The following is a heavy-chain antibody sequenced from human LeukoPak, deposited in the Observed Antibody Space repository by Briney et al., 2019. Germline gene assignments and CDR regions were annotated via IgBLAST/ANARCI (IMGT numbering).Heavy chain of an antibody. Sequence: GGSLRLSCAASGFTFSDYYMTWLRQAPGKGLEWLSYISNSGATVFYADSVKGRFTVSRDNAKRSLYLQIESLRDDDTAVYHCALGTINKDYYFGMDVWGQGTTVTVSS. CDR3: ALGTINKDYYFGMDV. V-gene: IGHV3-11*01. CDR2: ISNSGATV. D-gene: IGHD2-8*01. CDR1: GFTFSDYY. J-gene: IGHJ6*02.